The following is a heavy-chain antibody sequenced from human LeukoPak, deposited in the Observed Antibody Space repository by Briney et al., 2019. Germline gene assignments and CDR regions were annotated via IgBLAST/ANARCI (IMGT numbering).Heavy chain of an antibody. V-gene: IGHV3-30*18. Sequence: GGSLRLSCAASGFTFSSCGMHWVRQAPGKGLEWVAVISYDGSNKYYADSVKGRFTISRDNSKNTLYLQMNSLRAEDTAVYYCAKVDSSGYSRDYWGQGTLVTVSS. CDR3: AKVDSSGYSRDY. CDR2: ISYDGSNK. D-gene: IGHD3-22*01. CDR1: GFTFSSCG. J-gene: IGHJ4*02.